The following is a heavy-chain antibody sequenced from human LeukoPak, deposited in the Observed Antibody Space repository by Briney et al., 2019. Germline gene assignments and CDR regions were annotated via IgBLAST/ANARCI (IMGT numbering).Heavy chain of an antibody. J-gene: IGHJ4*02. Sequence: PGGSLRLSCAASGFTFSSYGMHWVRQAPGKGLEWVAVISYDGSNKYYADSVKGRFTISRDNSKNTLYLQMNSLRAEDTAVYYCAKIYMDTAMGIPHLFDYWGQGTLVTVSS. CDR2: ISYDGSNK. D-gene: IGHD5-18*01. CDR3: AKIYMDTAMGIPHLFDY. V-gene: IGHV3-30*18. CDR1: GFTFSSYG.